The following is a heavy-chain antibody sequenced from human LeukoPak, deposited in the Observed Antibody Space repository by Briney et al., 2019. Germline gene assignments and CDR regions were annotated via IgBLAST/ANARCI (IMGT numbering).Heavy chain of an antibody. V-gene: IGHV4-59*01. D-gene: IGHD6-13*01. J-gene: IGHJ1*01. Sequence: PSETLSLTCAVYGGSFSGYYWSWICQPPGKGLEWIGYIYYSGSTNYNPSLKSRVTISVDTSKNQFSLKLSSVTAADTAVYYCARAGTAEYFQHWGQGTLVTVSS. CDR3: ARAGTAEYFQH. CDR1: GGSFSGYY. CDR2: IYYSGST.